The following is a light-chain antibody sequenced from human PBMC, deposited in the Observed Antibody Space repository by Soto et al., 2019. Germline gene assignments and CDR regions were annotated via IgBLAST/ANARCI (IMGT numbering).Light chain of an antibody. CDR2: WAS. Sequence: IVMTQSPDSLAVSLGERATVNCKSSQSVFSNSNNKNCLAWYQQKPGQPPRLLIYWASTRESGVPDRFSGSGSGTDFTLTISSPQAEDVAVYYCQHYYSIPWTFGQGTKVEIK. CDR3: QHYYSIPWT. CDR1: QSVFSNSNNKNC. V-gene: IGKV4-1*01. J-gene: IGKJ1*01.